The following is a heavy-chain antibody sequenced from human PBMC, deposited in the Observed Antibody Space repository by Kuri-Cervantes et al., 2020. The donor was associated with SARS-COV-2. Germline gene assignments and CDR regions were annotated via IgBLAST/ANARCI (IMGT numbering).Heavy chain of an antibody. CDR2: IYHSRST. V-gene: IGHV4-38-2*01. D-gene: IGHD6-13*01. J-gene: IGHJ6*03. CDR1: GYSISSGYY. Sequence: ESLKISCAVSGYSISSGYYWGWIRQPPGKGLEWIGSIYHSRSTYCNPSLKSRVTISVDTSKNQFSLKLSSVTAADTAVYYCARVTRAGAAAFRWDYMDVWGKGTTVTVSS. CDR3: ARVTRAGAAAFRWDYMDV.